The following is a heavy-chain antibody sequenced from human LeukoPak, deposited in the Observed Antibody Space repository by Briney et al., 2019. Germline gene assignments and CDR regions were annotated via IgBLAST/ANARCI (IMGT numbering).Heavy chain of an antibody. V-gene: IGHV1-2*02. J-gene: IGHJ4*02. D-gene: IGHD3-10*01. CDR3: ARGISVSGAGRFDY. Sequence: ASVKVSCKASGYTFTSYSMHWVRQAPGQGLEWMGWINPNSGITNYAQKFQGRVTMTRDTSISTAYMELSWLTSDDTAVYYCARGISVSGAGRFDYWGQGTLVTVSS. CDR2: INPNSGIT. CDR1: GYTFTSYS.